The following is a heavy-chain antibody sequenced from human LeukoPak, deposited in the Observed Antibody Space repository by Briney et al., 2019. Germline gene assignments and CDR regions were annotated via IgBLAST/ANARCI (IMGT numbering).Heavy chain of an antibody. CDR1: GGSISSGYYY. V-gene: IGHV4-61*02. Sequence: PSQTLSLTCTVSGGSISSGYYYWNWIRQPAGKELEWIGRIYTSGNTYYNPSLKSRVTISVDTSKNQFSLKLSSVTAADTAVYYCARAYDDAFDIWGQGTMVTVSS. D-gene: IGHD2-8*01. CDR2: IYTSGNT. CDR3: ARAYDDAFDI. J-gene: IGHJ3*02.